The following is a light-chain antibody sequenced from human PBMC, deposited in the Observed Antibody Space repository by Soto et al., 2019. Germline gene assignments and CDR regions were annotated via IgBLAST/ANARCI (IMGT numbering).Light chain of an antibody. V-gene: IGLV2-14*01. CDR1: RSDVGRYNY. CDR3: ASYTNSDTPYV. CDR2: EVT. Sequence: QSALTQPASVSGSPGQSITISCTGTRSDVGRYNYVSWYQQHPGKAPKLLIYEVTYRPSGVSTRFSASKSGSTASLTISGLQTEDEADYYCASYTNSDTPYVFGTGTKLTVL. J-gene: IGLJ1*01.